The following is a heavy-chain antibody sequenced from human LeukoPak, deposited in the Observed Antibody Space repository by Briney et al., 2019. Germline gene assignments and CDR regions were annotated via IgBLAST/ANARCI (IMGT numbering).Heavy chain of an antibody. CDR3: ALPYIAAAGTFDY. Sequence: GASVKVSCKASGYTFTGYYMHWVRQAPGQGLEWMGWIIPNSGGTNYAQKFQGRVTMTRDTSISTAYMELSRLRSDDTAVYYCALPYIAAAGTFDYWGQGTLVTVSS. CDR1: GYTFTGYY. V-gene: IGHV1-2*02. CDR2: IIPNSGGT. J-gene: IGHJ4*02. D-gene: IGHD6-13*01.